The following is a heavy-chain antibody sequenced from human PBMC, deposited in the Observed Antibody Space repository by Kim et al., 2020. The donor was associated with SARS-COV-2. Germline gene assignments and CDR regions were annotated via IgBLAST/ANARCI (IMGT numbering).Heavy chain of an antibody. V-gene: IGHV1-69*13. J-gene: IGHJ4*02. D-gene: IGHD2-21*01. Sequence: SVKVSCKASGGTFSSYAISWVRQAPGQGLEWMGGIIPIFGTANYAQKFQGRVTITADESTSTAYMELSSLRSEDTAVYYCARAYCGGDCYWELGYFDYWGQGTLVTVSS. CDR1: GGTFSSYA. CDR3: ARAYCGGDCYWELGYFDY. CDR2: IIPIFGTA.